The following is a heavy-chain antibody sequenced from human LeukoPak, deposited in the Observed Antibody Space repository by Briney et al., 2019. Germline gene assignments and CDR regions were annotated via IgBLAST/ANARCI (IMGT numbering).Heavy chain of an antibody. D-gene: IGHD2-2*01. CDR2: INPSGGST. CDR3: ARSSHRYYFDY. CDR1: GYIFTNNA. V-gene: IGHV1-46*01. J-gene: IGHJ4*02. Sequence: ASVKVSCKASGYIFTNNAMNWVRQAPGQGLEWMGIINPSGGSTSYAQKFQGRVTMTRDTSTSTVYMELSSLRSEDTAVYYCARSSHRYYFDYWGQGTLVTVSS.